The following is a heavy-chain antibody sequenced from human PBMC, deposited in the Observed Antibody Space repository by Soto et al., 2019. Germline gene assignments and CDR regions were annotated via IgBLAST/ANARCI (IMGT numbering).Heavy chain of an antibody. CDR3: VKDSRITIVGGIIIPPGY. CDR1: GFTFSAYD. Sequence: EVHLLESGGGLVQPGGSLRLSCAGSGFTFSAYDMSWVCQAPGKGMEWVSAIIGSGGSAHYAGSVKGRFTISRDNSKKTLYLHMDSLRAEDTAVYYCVKDSRITIVGGIIIPPGYWCQGTLVTVS. J-gene: IGHJ4*02. D-gene: IGHD3-10*01. V-gene: IGHV3-23*01. CDR2: IIGSGGSA.